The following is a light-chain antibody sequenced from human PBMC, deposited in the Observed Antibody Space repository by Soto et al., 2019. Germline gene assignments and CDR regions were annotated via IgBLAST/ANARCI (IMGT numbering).Light chain of an antibody. J-gene: IGKJ1*01. CDR3: QQFHNWPRT. CDR1: QSVSNN. CDR2: GAS. V-gene: IGKV3-15*01. Sequence: EIGLTQSPGTLSLSPGERATLSCRASQSVSNNYLAWYQQKPGQAPRLLIYGASTRAAGIPARFSGSGSGTEFTLTITSLQSEDFAVYYCQQFHNWPRTFGQGTKVDI.